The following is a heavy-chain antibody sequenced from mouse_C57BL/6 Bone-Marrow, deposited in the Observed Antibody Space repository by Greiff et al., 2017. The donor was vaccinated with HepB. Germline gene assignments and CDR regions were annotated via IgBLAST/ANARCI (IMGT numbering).Heavy chain of an antibody. CDR1: GYTFTSYW. D-gene: IGHD1-1*02. CDR2: IYPGSGST. J-gene: IGHJ4*01. CDR3: ASGGYPYYAMDY. V-gene: IGHV1-55*01. Sequence: QVQLQQPGAELVKPGASVKMSCTASGYTFTSYWITWVKQRPGQGLAWIGDIYPGSGSTNYNEKFKSKATLTVDTSSSTAYMQLSSLTSEDAAVYYCASGGYPYYAMDYWGQGTSVTVSS.